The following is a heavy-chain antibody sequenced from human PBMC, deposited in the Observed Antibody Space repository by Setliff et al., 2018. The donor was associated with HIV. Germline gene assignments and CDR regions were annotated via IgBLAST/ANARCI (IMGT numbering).Heavy chain of an antibody. J-gene: IGHJ4*02. Sequence: SGGSLRLSCAASGITVSSNYMIWVRQAPGKGPEWVSVLYSAGNTFYADSVKGRFTVSRDDSKNTLFLQMNSLRAEDTAVYYCARGRLGSNGNTYYWYYFDYWGQGTLVTV. CDR1: GITVSSNY. CDR2: LYSAGNT. CDR3: ARGRLGSNGNTYYWYYFDY. V-gene: IGHV3-53*01. D-gene: IGHD2-8*01.